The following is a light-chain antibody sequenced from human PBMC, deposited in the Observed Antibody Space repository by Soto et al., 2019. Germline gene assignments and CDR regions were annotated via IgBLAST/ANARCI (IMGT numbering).Light chain of an antibody. CDR1: QSVSTN. J-gene: IGKJ1*01. V-gene: IGKV3-15*01. Sequence: EIVMTQSPATLSVSPGERATLSCRASQSVSTNLAWYQQKPGQAPRLLIFGASTRATDVPARFSGSGSGTEFTLTISTLQSEDFALYYCLQHNSWRRTFGQGTRLEV. CDR2: GAS. CDR3: LQHNSWRRT.